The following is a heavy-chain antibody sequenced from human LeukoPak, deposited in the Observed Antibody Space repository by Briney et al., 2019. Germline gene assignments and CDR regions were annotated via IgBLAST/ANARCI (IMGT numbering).Heavy chain of an antibody. J-gene: IGHJ4*02. D-gene: IGHD4-17*01. Sequence: GGSLRLSCAASGFTFGSYSMNWVRQAPGEGLEWVSSISSGSGYIFYADSVKGRFTISRDNAKRSLYLQMNSLRAEDTAFYYCTRGDSGDYEHWGQGTLVTVSS. CDR1: GFTFGSYS. CDR3: TRGDSGDYEH. V-gene: IGHV3-21*01. CDR2: ISSGSGYI.